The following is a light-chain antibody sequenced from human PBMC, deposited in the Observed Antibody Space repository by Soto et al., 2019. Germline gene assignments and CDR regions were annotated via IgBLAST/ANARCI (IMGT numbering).Light chain of an antibody. CDR3: QQYNSWPRT. CDR1: QSVNSN. Sequence: EIVMTQSPATLSVSPGERATLSCRASQSVNSNLAWYQQKPGQAPRLLIYGASSRATGIPARFSGSGSGTEFTLTITSLQSEDFAVYYCQQYNSWPRTFGQGTKVGIK. V-gene: IGKV3-15*01. CDR2: GAS. J-gene: IGKJ1*01.